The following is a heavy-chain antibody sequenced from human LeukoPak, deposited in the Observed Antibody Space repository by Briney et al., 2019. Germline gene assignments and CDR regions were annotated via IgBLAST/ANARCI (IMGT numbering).Heavy chain of an antibody. D-gene: IGHD5-18*01. J-gene: IGHJ4*02. CDR1: GFTFSSYS. CDR3: ARDKDTAMVRAFDY. CDR2: ISSSSSYI. V-gene: IGHV3-21*01. Sequence: GGSPRLSCAASGFTFSSYSMNWVRQAPGKGLEWVSSISSSSSYIYYADSVKGRFTISRDNAKNSLYLQMNSLRAEDTAVYYCARDKDTAMVRAFDYWGQGTLVTVSS.